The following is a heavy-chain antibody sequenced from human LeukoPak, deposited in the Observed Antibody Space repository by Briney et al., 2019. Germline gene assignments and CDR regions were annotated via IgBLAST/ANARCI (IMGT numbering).Heavy chain of an antibody. V-gene: IGHV1-8*01. J-gene: IGHJ3*02. CDR1: GYTFTSYD. Sequence: ASAKVSCKASGYTFTSYDINWVRQATGQGLEWMGWMNPNSGNTGYAQKFQGRVTMTRNTSISTAYMELSSLRSEDTAVYYCAIGRVAVAGDDAFDIWGQGTMVTVSS. CDR3: AIGRVAVAGDDAFDI. CDR2: MNPNSGNT. D-gene: IGHD6-19*01.